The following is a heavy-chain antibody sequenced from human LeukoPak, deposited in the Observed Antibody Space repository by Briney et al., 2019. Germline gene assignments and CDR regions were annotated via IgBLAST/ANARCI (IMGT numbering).Heavy chain of an antibody. V-gene: IGHV3-7*01. CDR3: ARGDSSNYDHTFDF. Sequence: PGGSLRLSCAASGFTFSNYWMSWVRQAPGKGLEWVANIKQDESEKNYVDPVKGRFTISRDNAKNSLGLQMNSLRAEDTAVYYCARGDSSNYDHTFDFWGQGTLVTVSS. J-gene: IGHJ3*01. D-gene: IGHD6-13*01. CDR1: GFTFSNYW. CDR2: IKQDESEK.